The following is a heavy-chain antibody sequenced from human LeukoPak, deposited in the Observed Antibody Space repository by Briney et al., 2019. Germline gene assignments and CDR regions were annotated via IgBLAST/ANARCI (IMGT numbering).Heavy chain of an antibody. CDR2: INPSGGST. V-gene: IGHV1-46*01. Sequence: ASVKVSCKASGYTFTSYYMHWVRQAPGQGLELMGIINPSGGSTSYAQTFQGRVTMTRDMSTSTVYMELSSLRSEDTAVYYCAREVTRATNWFDPWGQGTLVTVSS. J-gene: IGHJ5*02. D-gene: IGHD3-10*01. CDR1: GYTFTSYY. CDR3: AREVTRATNWFDP.